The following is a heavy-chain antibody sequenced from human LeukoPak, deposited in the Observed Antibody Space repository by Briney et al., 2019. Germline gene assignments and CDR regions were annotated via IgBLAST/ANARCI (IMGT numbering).Heavy chain of an antibody. V-gene: IGHV3-48*03. CDR1: GFTFSSYE. D-gene: IGHD3-10*01. Sequence: SGGSLRLSCAASGFTFSSYEMESGRQAPGKGLEWVSYISSSGSTIYYADSVKGRFTISRDNAKNSLYLQMNSLRAEDTAVYYCARAALWFGVHWGQGTLVTVSS. CDR3: ARAALWFGVH. J-gene: IGHJ4*02. CDR2: ISSSGSTI.